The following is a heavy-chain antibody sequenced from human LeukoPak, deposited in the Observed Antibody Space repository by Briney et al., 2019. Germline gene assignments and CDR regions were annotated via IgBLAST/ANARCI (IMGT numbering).Heavy chain of an antibody. Sequence: PSETLSLTCTVSGGSISSGDYYWSWIRQPPGKGLEWIGYIYYSGSTYYNPSLKSRVTISVDTSKNQFSLKLSSVTAADTAVYYCAREVYYYDSSALGDAFDIWGQGTMVTVSS. CDR2: IYYSGST. J-gene: IGHJ3*02. CDR1: GGSISSGDYY. V-gene: IGHV4-30-4*08. D-gene: IGHD3-22*01. CDR3: AREVYYYDSSALGDAFDI.